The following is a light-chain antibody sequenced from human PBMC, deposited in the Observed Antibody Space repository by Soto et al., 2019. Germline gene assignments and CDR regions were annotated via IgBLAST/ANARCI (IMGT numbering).Light chain of an antibody. CDR1: QSVSSY. J-gene: IGKJ4*01. Sequence: EIVLTQSPGTLSLSPLERATLSFMSSQSVSSYLAWYQQKPGQSPRLLIYDASNRATGIPARFSGSGSGTDFTLTISSLEPEDFAVYYCQQRSNWRWLTFGGGTKVDIK. CDR3: QQRSNWRWLT. CDR2: DAS. V-gene: IGKV3-11*01.